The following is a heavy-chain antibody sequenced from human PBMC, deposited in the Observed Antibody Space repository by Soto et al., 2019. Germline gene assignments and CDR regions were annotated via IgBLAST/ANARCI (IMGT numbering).Heavy chain of an antibody. CDR2: IIPIFGTA. V-gene: IGHV1-69*13. D-gene: IGHD6-13*01. CDR1: GGTFSSDA. J-gene: IGHJ6*02. CDR3: ARGNSSSWYVGLRGYYYYYGMDV. Sequence: ASVKVSCKASGGTFSSDAISWVRQAAGQGLEWMGGIIPIFGTANYAQKFQGRVTITADESTSTAYMELSSLRSEDTAVYYCARGNSSSWYVGLRGYYYYYGMDVWGQGTTVTVSS.